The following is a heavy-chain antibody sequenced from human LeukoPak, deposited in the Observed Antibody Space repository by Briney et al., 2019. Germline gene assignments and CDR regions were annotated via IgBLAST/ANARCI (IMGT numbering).Heavy chain of an antibody. CDR3: ARFQPIYTNSYAWFDP. D-gene: IGHD2-8*01. CDR2: IYSDGST. J-gene: IGHJ5*02. V-gene: IGHV3-53*01. CDR1: GFAVSSNY. Sequence: GGSLRLSCAASGFAVSSNYMNWVRQAPGKGLEWVSLIYSDGSTYYADSVKGRFIISRDNSVNTLYLQMNSLRAEDTAVYYCARFQPIYTNSYAWFDPWGQGTLVTVSS.